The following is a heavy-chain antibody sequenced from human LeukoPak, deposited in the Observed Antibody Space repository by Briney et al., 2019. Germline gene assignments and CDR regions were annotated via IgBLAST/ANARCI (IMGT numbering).Heavy chain of an antibody. CDR1: GGSISSSSYY. CDR2: IHYSGST. D-gene: IGHD6-19*01. V-gene: IGHV4-39*01. J-gene: IGHJ4*02. Sequence: SETLSLTCTVSGGSISSSSYYWGWIRQPPGKGLEWIGSIHYSGSTYYNPSLKSRVTISVDTSKNQFSLKLSSVTAADTAVYYCARAGSSGWYVDYWGQGTLVTVSS. CDR3: ARAGSSGWYVDY.